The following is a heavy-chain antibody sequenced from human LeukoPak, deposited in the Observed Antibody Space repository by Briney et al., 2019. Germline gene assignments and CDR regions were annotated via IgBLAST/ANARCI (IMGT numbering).Heavy chain of an antibody. Sequence: ASVKVSCKASGYTFTGYYMHWVRQAPGQGLEWMGWINPNSGGTNYAQKFQGRVTMTRDTSISTAYMELSRLRSDDTAVYYCARGPYGSGSYYKRFWGQGTLVTVSS. D-gene: IGHD3-10*01. J-gene: IGHJ4*02. V-gene: IGHV1-2*02. CDR3: ARGPYGSGSYYKRF. CDR2: INPNSGGT. CDR1: GYTFTGYY.